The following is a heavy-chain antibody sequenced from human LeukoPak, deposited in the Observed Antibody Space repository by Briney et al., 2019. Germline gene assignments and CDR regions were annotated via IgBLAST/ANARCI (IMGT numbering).Heavy chain of an antibody. J-gene: IGHJ4*02. D-gene: IGHD2-2*01. CDR2: ISNSGSVI. Sequence: PGGSLRLSCAASGFTFSDYYMSWIRQAPGKGLEWVSYISNSGSVIYYANSVKGRFTISRDNAKNSLYLQMNNLRAEDTAVYYCARNLPAADYWGQGTLVTVSS. CDR1: GFTFSDYY. CDR3: ARNLPAADY. V-gene: IGHV3-11*04.